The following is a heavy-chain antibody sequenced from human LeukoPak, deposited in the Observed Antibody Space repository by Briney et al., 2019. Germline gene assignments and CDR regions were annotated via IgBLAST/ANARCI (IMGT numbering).Heavy chain of an antibody. CDR3: ARDPHSLDC. V-gene: IGHV3-48*01. CDR2: IAYTGTI. Sequence: AGVSLRLSCTASGFSFSSYSMNWVRQAPGKGLEWVAYIAYTGTIHYADSVRGRFAISRDNAKSSLFLQLNSLRAEDTAVYYCARDPHSLDCWGQGTLVTVSS. CDR1: GFSFSSYS. J-gene: IGHJ4*02.